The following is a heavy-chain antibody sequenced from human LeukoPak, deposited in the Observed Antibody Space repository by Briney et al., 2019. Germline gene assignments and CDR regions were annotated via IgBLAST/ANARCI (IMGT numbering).Heavy chain of an antibody. D-gene: IGHD4-23*01. V-gene: IGHV4-4*07. CDR2: IYTSGSN. J-gene: IGHJ5*02. CDR1: GGSLSRYY. Sequence: SETLSLTCTDSGGSLSRYYGSGIPQPAGKGLEWIGRIYTSGSNNYTPSLKSRVTMSVDTSKHQFSLKLSSVAAADTAVYYCARDRDDYGGPRSGFDHWGQGTLVTVSS. CDR3: ARDRDDYGGPRSGFDH.